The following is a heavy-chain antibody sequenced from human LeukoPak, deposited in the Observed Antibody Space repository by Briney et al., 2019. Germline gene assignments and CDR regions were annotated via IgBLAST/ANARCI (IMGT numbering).Heavy chain of an antibody. J-gene: IGHJ4*02. CDR3: APGMLGYCSSTSCPYFDY. CDR1: GFTFSSYE. D-gene: IGHD2-2*01. V-gene: IGHV3-48*03. CDR2: ISSSGSTI. Sequence: GGSLRLSCAASGFTFSSYEMNWVRQAPGKGLEWVSYISSSGSTIYYADSVKGRFTISRDNSKNTLYLQMNSLRAEDTAVYYCAPGMLGYCSSTSCPYFDYWGQGTLVTVSS.